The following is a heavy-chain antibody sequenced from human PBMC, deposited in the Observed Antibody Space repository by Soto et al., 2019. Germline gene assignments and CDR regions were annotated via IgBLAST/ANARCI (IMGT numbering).Heavy chain of an antibody. CDR3: AKSHDTRAYYLSIDS. CDR2: VTSSAIAT. D-gene: IGHD3-22*01. J-gene: IGHJ4*02. V-gene: IGHV3-23*01. CDR1: GYRFSEYA. Sequence: EVHLLEAGGGLVQPGGALRLSCVGSGYRFSEYAMAWIRQAPGKGLEWVTGVTSSAIATYYADSVKGRFTISRNNSLNILYLQMDNLGADDTAVYYCAKSHDTRAYYLSIDSWGQGTQVTVSS.